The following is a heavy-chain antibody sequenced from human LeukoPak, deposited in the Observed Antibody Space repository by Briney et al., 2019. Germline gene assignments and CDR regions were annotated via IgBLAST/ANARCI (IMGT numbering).Heavy chain of an antibody. D-gene: IGHD3-10*01. CDR3: AKEGRDSGSYSCSMDV. CDR2: INGDGSST. V-gene: IGHV3-74*01. CDR1: GFTFSSYW. J-gene: IGHJ6*02. Sequence: PGGSLRLSCAASGFTFSSYWMHWVRQAPGNGLVWVSRINGDGSSTSYPDSVKGRFTISRDNAKNTLYLQMNSLRAEDTAVYYCAKEGRDSGSYSCSMDVWGQGTTVTVSS.